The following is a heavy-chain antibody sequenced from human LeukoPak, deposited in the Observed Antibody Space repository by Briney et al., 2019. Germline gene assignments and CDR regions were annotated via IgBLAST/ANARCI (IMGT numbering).Heavy chain of an antibody. Sequence: ASVKVSCKASGGTFSSYAISWVRQAPGQGLEWMGGIIPIFGTANYAQKFQGRVTITTDESTSTAYMELSSLRSEDTAVYYCARGASHYYYYYMDVWGKGTTVTVSS. D-gene: IGHD2-2*01. CDR2: IIPIFGTA. J-gene: IGHJ6*03. CDR1: GGTFSSYA. V-gene: IGHV1-69*05. CDR3: ARGASHYYYYYMDV.